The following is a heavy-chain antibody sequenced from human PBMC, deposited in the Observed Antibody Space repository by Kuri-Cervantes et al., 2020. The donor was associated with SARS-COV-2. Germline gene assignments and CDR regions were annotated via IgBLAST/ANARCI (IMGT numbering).Heavy chain of an antibody. Sequence: SVKVSCKASGGTFSSYAISWVRQAPGQGLEWMGGIIPIFGTANYAQKFQGRVTITADKSTSTAYMELSSLRSEDTAVYYCARDLYYYDSSGPEGYYYYGMDVWGQGNTVTVSS. CDR2: IIPIFGTA. V-gene: IGHV1-69*06. CDR1: GGTFSSYA. D-gene: IGHD3-22*01. J-gene: IGHJ6*02. CDR3: ARDLYYYDSSGPEGYYYYGMDV.